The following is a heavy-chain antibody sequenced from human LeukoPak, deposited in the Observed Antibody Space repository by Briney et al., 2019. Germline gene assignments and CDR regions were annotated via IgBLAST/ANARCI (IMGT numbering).Heavy chain of an antibody. CDR2: IRFDGSSK. V-gene: IGHV3-30*02. J-gene: IGHJ2*01. CDR3: ARGGSRAYVSWYFDL. D-gene: IGHD1-26*01. CDR1: GFTFSNSG. Sequence: GGSLRLSCAASGFTFSNSGMHWVRQAPGKGLEWVAFIRFDGSSKFYTDSVKGRFTISRDNSKNTLYLQMGSLRAEDMAVYYCARGGSRAYVSWYFDLWGRGTLVTVSS.